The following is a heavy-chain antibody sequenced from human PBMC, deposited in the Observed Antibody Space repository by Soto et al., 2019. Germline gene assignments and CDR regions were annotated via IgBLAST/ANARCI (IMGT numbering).Heavy chain of an antibody. V-gene: IGHV5-51*01. D-gene: IGHD3-3*01. CDR3: ARLTYYDFWSGYWSYFDY. CDR1: GYSFTSYW. J-gene: IGHJ4*02. Sequence: GGSLKISCKGSGYSFTSYWIGWVRQMPGKGLEWMGIIYPGDSDTRYSPSFQGQVTISADKSISTAYLQWSSLKASDTAMYYCARLTYYDFWSGYWSYFDYWGQGTLVTVSS. CDR2: IYPGDSDT.